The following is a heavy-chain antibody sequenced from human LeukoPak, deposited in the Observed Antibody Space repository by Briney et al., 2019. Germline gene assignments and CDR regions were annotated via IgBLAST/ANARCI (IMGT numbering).Heavy chain of an antibody. CDR3: ARDTRSYYDSSGYYNWFDP. J-gene: IGHJ5*02. V-gene: IGHV4-39*02. Sequence: SETLSLTCTVSGGSVGSTTYYWGWIRQPPGKGLEWIGHIDYRGTTYYNPSLKSRVAISADTSKDQFSLKLSSVTAADTAVYYCARDTRSYYDSSGYYNWFDPWGQGTLVTVSS. CDR2: IDYRGTT. CDR1: GGSVGSTTYY. D-gene: IGHD3-22*01.